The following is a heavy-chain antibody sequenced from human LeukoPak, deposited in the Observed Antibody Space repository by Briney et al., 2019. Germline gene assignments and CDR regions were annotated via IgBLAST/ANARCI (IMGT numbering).Heavy chain of an antibody. CDR2: ISSSSSYI. V-gene: IGHV3-21*01. Sequence: GGSLRLSCAASGFTFSSYSMNWVRQAPGKGLEWVSSISSSSSYIYYADSVKGRFTISRDNAKNSLYLQMNNLRAEDTAVYYCAKDALYYYDSRGYPDCWGQGTLVTVSS. J-gene: IGHJ4*02. D-gene: IGHD3-22*01. CDR1: GFTFSSYS. CDR3: AKDALYYYDSRGYPDC.